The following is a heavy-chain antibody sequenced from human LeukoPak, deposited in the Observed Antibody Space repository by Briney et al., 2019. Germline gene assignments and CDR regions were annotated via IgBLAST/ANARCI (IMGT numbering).Heavy chain of an antibody. CDR3: ARSSYYYGSGSYYYYYYMDV. D-gene: IGHD3-10*01. V-gene: IGHV4-34*01. CDR2: INHSGST. J-gene: IGHJ6*03. CDR1: GGSFSGYY. Sequence: PSETLSLTCAVYGGSFSGYYWSWIRQPPGKGLEWIGEINHSGSTNYNPSLKSRVTISVDTSKNQFSLKLSSVTAADTAVYYCARSSYYYGSGSYYYYYYMDVWGKGTTVTVSS.